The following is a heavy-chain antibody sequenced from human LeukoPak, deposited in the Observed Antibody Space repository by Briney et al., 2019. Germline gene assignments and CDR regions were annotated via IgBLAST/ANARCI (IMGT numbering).Heavy chain of an antibody. Sequence: ASVKVSCKASGYTFTSYDINWVRQATGQGLEWMGWMNPNSGNTGYAQKFQGRVTMTRNTSISTAYMELSSLRSEDTAVYYCARGVRYSYALGYWRQGTLVTVSS. CDR1: GYTFTSYD. J-gene: IGHJ4*02. D-gene: IGHD5-18*01. V-gene: IGHV1-8*01. CDR3: ARGVRYSYALGY. CDR2: MNPNSGNT.